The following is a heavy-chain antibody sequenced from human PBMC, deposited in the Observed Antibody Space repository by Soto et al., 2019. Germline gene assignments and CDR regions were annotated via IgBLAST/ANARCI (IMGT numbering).Heavy chain of an antibody. Sequence: GESLKISCKGSGYSFTSYWISWVRQMPGKGLEWMGRIDPSDSYTNYSPSFQGHVTISADKSISTAYLQWSSLKASDTAMYYCASRTVTTIGHDYYYGMDVWGQGTMVTASS. CDR1: GYSFTSYW. CDR3: ASRTVTTIGHDYYYGMDV. D-gene: IGHD4-17*01. V-gene: IGHV5-10-1*01. J-gene: IGHJ6*02. CDR2: IDPSDSYT.